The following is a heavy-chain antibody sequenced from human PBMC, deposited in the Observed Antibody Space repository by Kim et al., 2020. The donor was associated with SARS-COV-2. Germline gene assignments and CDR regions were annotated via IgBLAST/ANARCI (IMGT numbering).Heavy chain of an antibody. CDR1: GGSISSGGYY. D-gene: IGHD3-22*01. CDR2: IYYSGST. CDR3: ATTTDYYDSSGYARNLDY. Sequence: SETLSLTCTVSGGSISSGGYYWSWIRQHPGKGLEWIGYIYYSGSTYYNPSLKSRVTISVDTSKNQFSLKLSSVTVADTAVYYCATTTDYYDSSGYARNLDYWGQGTLVTVSS. J-gene: IGHJ4*02. V-gene: IGHV4-31*03.